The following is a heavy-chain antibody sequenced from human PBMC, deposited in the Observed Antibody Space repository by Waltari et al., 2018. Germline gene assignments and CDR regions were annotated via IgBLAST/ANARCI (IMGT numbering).Heavy chain of an antibody. D-gene: IGHD2-2*01. Sequence: QVQLVQSGAEVKKPGASVKVSCKTSGYTFTGYYMYWVRQAPGQGLEWMGWINPYSGGTAYAQKFQGRVTLTRDTSISTAYMELNRLISDDSPMYYCATAPDAFQIINWGQGTLVTV. CDR2: INPYSGGT. V-gene: IGHV1-2*02. J-gene: IGHJ4*02. CDR3: ATAPDAFQIIN. CDR1: GYTFTGYY.